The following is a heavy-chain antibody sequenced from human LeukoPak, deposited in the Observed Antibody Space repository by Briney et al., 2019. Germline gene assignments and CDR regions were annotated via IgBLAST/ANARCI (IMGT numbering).Heavy chain of an antibody. Sequence: ASVKVSCKASGYTFTGYYMHWARQAPGQGLEWMGWINPNSGGTNYAQKFQGRVTMTRDTSISTAYMELSRLRSDDTAVYYCARDRAELRAFDIWGQGTMVTVSS. CDR1: GYTFTGYY. V-gene: IGHV1-2*02. J-gene: IGHJ3*02. D-gene: IGHD3-10*01. CDR2: INPNSGGT. CDR3: ARDRAELRAFDI.